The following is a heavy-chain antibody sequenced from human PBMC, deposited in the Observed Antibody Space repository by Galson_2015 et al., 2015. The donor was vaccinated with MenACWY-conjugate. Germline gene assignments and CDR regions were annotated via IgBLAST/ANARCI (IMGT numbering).Heavy chain of an antibody. V-gene: IGHV1-3*01. CDR1: GYTFTSYA. J-gene: IGHJ4*02. D-gene: IGHD3-10*01. CDR2: INAGNGNT. Sequence: TVSCTASGYTFTSYAVHWVRPAPGQNLEWMGWINAGNGNTKYSQKFQGRVTITRDTSASTAYMDLSSLRSDDTALYYCTTGSRLDYWGQGALVTVSS. CDR3: TTGSRLDY.